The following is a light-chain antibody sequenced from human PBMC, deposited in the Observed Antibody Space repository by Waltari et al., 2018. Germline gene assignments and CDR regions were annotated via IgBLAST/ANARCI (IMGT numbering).Light chain of an antibody. V-gene: IGLV2-14*01. J-gene: IGLJ2*01. CDR1: ISDVGGYNY. CDR3: SSYTSSSFVV. Sequence: QSALTQPASVSGSPGQSITISCTGTISDVGGYNYVSWYQPHPGKAPKLMIYDVSKRPSGVSNRFSGSKSGNTASLTISGLQAEDEADYYCSSYTSSSFVVFGGGTKLTVL. CDR2: DVS.